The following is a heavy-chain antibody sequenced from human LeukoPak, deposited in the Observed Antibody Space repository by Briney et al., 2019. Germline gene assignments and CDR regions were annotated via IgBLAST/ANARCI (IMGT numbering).Heavy chain of an antibody. CDR3: ARHRTRSDAFDI. CDR2: IYPRDSDT. Sequence: GESLKISCKGSGYKFTSYWIAWMRQTRGQGLEWLGIIYPRDSDTRYSPSFEGQVSISVDTSVDTAYLQWSSLKASDTAMYYCARHRTRSDAFDIWGQGTMVTVSS. V-gene: IGHV5-51*01. D-gene: IGHD3/OR15-3a*01. J-gene: IGHJ3*02. CDR1: GYKFTSYW.